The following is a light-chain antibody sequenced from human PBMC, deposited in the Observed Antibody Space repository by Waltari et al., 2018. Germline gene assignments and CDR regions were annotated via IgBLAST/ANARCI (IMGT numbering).Light chain of an antibody. Sequence: EMVLTQSPGTPSLSPGERATLSCRTSQSVSRTLAWYQQNPGQAPKLLIYGASIRATGIPDRFTGSGSGTDFSLTISSLEPEDFAVYFCQHYVRLPATFGQGTKVEIK. CDR3: QHYVRLPAT. J-gene: IGKJ1*01. V-gene: IGKV3-20*01. CDR2: GAS. CDR1: QSVSRT.